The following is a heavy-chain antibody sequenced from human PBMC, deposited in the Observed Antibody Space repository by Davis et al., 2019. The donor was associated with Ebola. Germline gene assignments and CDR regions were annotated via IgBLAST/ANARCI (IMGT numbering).Heavy chain of an antibody. D-gene: IGHD6-6*01. CDR3: ARDLSIAARPVFDS. CDR1: GFTFSNYW. CDR2: IKQDGSAK. V-gene: IGHV3-7*01. J-gene: IGHJ4*02. Sequence: GESLKISCAASGFTFSNYWMTWVRQAPGKGLEWVANIKQDGSAKPYVGSVKGRFTISRDNTKNSLYLQMSSLRAEDTAVYYCARDLSIAARPVFDSWGQGTLVTVSS.